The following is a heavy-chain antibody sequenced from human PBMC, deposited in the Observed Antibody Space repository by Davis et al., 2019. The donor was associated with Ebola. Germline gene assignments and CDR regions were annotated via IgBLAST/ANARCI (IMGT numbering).Heavy chain of an antibody. CDR1: GFTFSNYW. Sequence: GESLKISCAASGFTFSNYWMHWVRQAPGKGLVWVSRINSDGSSTSYADSVKGRFTISRDNAKNTLYLQMNSLRAEETAVYYCVSGDGRGSSYDMDVWGQGTTVTVSS. D-gene: IGHD3-3*01. CDR2: INSDGSST. V-gene: IGHV3-74*01. J-gene: IGHJ6*02. CDR3: VSGDGRGSSYDMDV.